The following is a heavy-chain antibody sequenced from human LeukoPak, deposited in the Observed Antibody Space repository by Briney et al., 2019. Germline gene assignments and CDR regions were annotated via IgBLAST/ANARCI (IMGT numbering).Heavy chain of an antibody. D-gene: IGHD5-12*01. J-gene: IGHJ5*02. CDR3: ANVRVPDSGYEDDYRYNWFDP. Sequence: ASVKVSCKASGYTFTSYYMHWVRQAPGQGLEWMRIINPSGGSTSYAQKFQGRVTMTRDMSTSTVYMELSSLRSEDTAVYYCANVRVPDSGYEDDYRYNWFDPWGQGTLVTVSS. CDR1: GYTFTSYY. CDR2: INPSGGST. V-gene: IGHV1-46*01.